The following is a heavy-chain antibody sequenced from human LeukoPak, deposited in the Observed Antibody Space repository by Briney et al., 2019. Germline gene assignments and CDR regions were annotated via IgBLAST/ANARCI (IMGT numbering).Heavy chain of an antibody. V-gene: IGHV4-4*07. CDR1: GGSITTYY. CDR2: IYTRGST. Sequence: SETLSLTCTVSGGSITTYYWRWVRQPAGKGLEWIGRIYTRGSTNYNPSLKSRVTMSVDTSKNQLSLKLSSVTAADTAVYYCAGEGHYYDSTGYYYGGEDYWGQGTLVTVSS. D-gene: IGHD3-22*01. CDR3: AGEGHYYDSTGYYYGGEDY. J-gene: IGHJ4*02.